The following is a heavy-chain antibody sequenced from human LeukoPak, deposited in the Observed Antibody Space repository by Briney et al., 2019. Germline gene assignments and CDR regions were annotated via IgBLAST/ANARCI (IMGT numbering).Heavy chain of an antibody. CDR3: TKDYYAFDI. CDR1: GFTFSNYG. CDR2: IRYDGNDK. Sequence: GGSLRLSCTASGFTFSNYGMHWVRQAPGKGLEWVAFIRYDGNDKYYGDSVKGRFTISRDNSKNTLYLQMNSLRAEDTAMYYCTKDYYAFDIWGQGTMITVSS. V-gene: IGHV3-30*02. D-gene: IGHD1-26*01. J-gene: IGHJ3*02.